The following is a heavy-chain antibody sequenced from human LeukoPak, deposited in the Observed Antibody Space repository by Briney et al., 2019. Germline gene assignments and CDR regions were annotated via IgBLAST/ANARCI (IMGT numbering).Heavy chain of an antibody. D-gene: IGHD2-15*01. V-gene: IGHV3-23*01. CDR3: AKLSSGSCYSRVDY. CDR2: FGGYGNST. J-gene: IGHJ4*02. Sequence: GGSLRLSCAASGFIFSSYAMSWVRQAPGKGLEWVSTFGGYGNSTYYADSVKGRFTISRDNSKNTLYLQMNSLRAEDTALYYCAKLSSGSCYSRVDYWGQGTLVTVSS. CDR1: GFIFSSYA.